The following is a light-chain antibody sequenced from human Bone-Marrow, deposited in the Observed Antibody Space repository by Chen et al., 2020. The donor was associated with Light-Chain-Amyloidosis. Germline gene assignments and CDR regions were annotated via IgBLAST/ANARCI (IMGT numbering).Light chain of an antibody. CDR2: TTS. CDR1: QTIANY. CDR3: QQSYNRRPIS. Sequence: DIQVTQSPSYLSASVGDRVTITCRTSQTIANYLNWYQQKPGKAPEVLVYTTSNLRSGVPSRFSGSGYATDFTLTIDGLHPEDFATYYSQQSYNRRPISFGQGTRV. V-gene: IGKV1-39*01. J-gene: IGKJ2*01.